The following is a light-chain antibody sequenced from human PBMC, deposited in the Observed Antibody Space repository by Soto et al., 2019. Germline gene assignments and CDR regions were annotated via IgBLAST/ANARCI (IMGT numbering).Light chain of an antibody. J-gene: IGLJ1*01. V-gene: IGLV2-8*01. CDR3: SSYAGSNIHYV. CDR2: EVS. CDR1: SSDVGGHNS. Sequence: QSALTQPASVSGSPGQSITISCTGTSSDVGGHNSVSWYRQDPGKAPKLMIYEVSKRPSGVPDRFSGSKSGNTASLTVSGLQADDEADYYCSSYAGSNIHYVFGTGTKLTVL.